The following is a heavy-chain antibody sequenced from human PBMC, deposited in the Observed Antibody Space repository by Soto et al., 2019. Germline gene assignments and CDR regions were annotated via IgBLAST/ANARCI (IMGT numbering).Heavy chain of an antibody. CDR1: GFSLSTSGVG. CDR3: AHRRLGIAAAGSFDP. Sequence: QITLKESGPTLVKPTQTLTLTCTFSGFSLSTSGVGVGWIRQPPGKALEWLALIYWDDDKRYSPSLKSRLTITKDTSKTQVVLTMTNMDPVDTATYYCAHRRLGIAAAGSFDPWGQGTLVTVSS. J-gene: IGHJ5*02. D-gene: IGHD6-13*01. CDR2: IYWDDDK. V-gene: IGHV2-5*02.